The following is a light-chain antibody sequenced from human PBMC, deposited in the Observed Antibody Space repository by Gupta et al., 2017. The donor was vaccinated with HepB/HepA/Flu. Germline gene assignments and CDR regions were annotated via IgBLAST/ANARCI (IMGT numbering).Light chain of an antibody. J-gene: IGLJ1*01. Sequence: QSALTQPASVSGSPGQSITISCTGTSSDVGGYNLISWYQHHPGKAPKLLIYEVTKRPSGVSDRFSGSRSVNTASLTISGLQAEDEAHYSCCSYAGSSTRYVFGSGTKVFVL. CDR3: CSYAGSSTRYV. V-gene: IGLV2-23*02. CDR1: SSDVGGYNL. CDR2: EVT.